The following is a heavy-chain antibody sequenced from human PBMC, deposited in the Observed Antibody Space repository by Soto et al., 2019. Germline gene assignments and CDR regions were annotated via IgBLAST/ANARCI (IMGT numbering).Heavy chain of an antibody. V-gene: IGHV4-34*01. CDR2: INHSGST. CDR3: GRGMKGRITMVRGVIIGLDY. D-gene: IGHD3-10*01. Sequence: SETLSLTCAVYGGSFSGYYWSWIRQPPGKGLEWIGEINHSGSTNYNPSLKSRVTISVDTSKNQFSLKLSSVTAADTAVYYCGRGMKGRITMVRGVIIGLDYWGQGTLVTVSS. J-gene: IGHJ4*02. CDR1: GGSFSGYY.